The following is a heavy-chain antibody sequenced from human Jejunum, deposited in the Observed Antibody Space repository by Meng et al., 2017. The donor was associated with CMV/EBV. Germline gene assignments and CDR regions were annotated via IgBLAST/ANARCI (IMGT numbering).Heavy chain of an antibody. J-gene: IGHJ4*02. CDR3: ARARSCTAGSCYSDY. CDR1: GYTLPTYA. V-gene: IGHV7-4-1*02. CDR2: INTDTGNT. Sequence: SGYTLPTYAVSWVRQVPGQGLEWVGWINTDTGNTTYAQAFKGRFVFSLDTSVSTAYLQITSLKAEDTAVYFCARARSCTAGSCYSDYWGQGSLVTVSS. D-gene: IGHD2-15*01.